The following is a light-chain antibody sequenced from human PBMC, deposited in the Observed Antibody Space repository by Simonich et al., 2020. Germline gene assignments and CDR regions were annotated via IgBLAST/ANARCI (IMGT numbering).Light chain of an antibody. Sequence: QSVLTQPPSVSAAPGQTVTISCSGSSSNIGNNYVSWYQQLPGTAPKLLIYDKNKRPSGNPDRFSGAKSGTSATLGITGLQTGDEADYYCGTWDSSLSAWVFGGGTKLTVL. CDR1: SSNIGNNY. V-gene: IGLV1-51*01. CDR3: GTWDSSLSAWV. J-gene: IGLJ3*02. CDR2: DKN.